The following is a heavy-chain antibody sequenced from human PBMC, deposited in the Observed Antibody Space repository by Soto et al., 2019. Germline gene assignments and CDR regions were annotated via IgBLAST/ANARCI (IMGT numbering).Heavy chain of an antibody. Sequence: SATLSLTCAVSSGSISSSNWWSWVRQPPGKGLEWIGEIYHSGSTNYNPSLKSRVTISVDKSKNQFSLKLSSVTAADTAVYYCARGKYCSGGSCYDYWGQGTLVTVSS. V-gene: IGHV4-4*02. D-gene: IGHD2-15*01. CDR1: SGSISSSNW. J-gene: IGHJ4*02. CDR2: IYHSGST. CDR3: ARGKYCSGGSCYDY.